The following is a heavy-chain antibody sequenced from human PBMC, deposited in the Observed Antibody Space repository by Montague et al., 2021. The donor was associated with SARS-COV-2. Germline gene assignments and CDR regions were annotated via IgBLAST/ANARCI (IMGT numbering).Heavy chain of an antibody. CDR1: GGSFSGYY. CDR2: IYYSGST. V-gene: IGHV4-59*01. CDR3: ARISHREGYYFDY. J-gene: IGHJ4*02. Sequence: SETLSLTCTVYGGSFSGYYWSWIRQPPGKGLEWIGDIYYSGSTNYNPSLKSRVTISIDTSKNQFSLKLSSVTAADTAVYYCARISHREGYYFDYWGQGTLATVSS.